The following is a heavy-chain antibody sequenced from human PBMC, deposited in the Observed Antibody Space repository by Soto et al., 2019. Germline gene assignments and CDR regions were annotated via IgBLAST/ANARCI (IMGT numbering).Heavy chain of an antibody. V-gene: IGHV3-30*18. J-gene: IGHJ4*02. CDR2: ISYDGSNK. D-gene: IGHD3-3*01. CDR3: AKGDFWS. CDR1: GFTFSTYG. Sequence: QVQLVESGGGVVQPGRSLRLSCAASGFTFSTYGMHWVRQAPGKGLEWVALISYDGSNKYYADSVKGRFTISRDNSKNTLYLQMSSLRAEDTAMYYCAKGDFWSWGQGTLVTVSS.